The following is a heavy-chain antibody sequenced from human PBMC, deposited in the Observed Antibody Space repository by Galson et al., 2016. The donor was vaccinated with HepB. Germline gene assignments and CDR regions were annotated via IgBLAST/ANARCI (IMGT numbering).Heavy chain of an antibody. CDR2: INTDNGNT. D-gene: IGHD5-24*01. V-gene: IGHV1-3*04. Sequence: SVKVSCKASGYTFTSYSVHWVRQAPGRSLEWMGWINTDNGNTKYSQKFQGRVTITRDTSANIAYMELSNLISEDTAVYYCTRNAGGYNFGDWGQGTLVTVSS. J-gene: IGHJ4*02. CDR1: GYTFTSYS. CDR3: TRNAGGYNFGD.